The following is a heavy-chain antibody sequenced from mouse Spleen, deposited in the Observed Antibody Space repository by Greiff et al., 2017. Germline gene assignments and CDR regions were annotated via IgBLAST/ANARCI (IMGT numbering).Heavy chain of an antibody. V-gene: IGHV5-16*01. Sequence: EVHLVESEGGLVQPGSSMKLSCTASGFTFSDYYMAWVRQVPEKGLEWVANINYDGSSTYYLDSLKSRFIISRDNAKNILYLQMGSLKSEDTATYYCARDSYGSSDVGAMDYWGQGTSVTVSS. J-gene: IGHJ4*01. CDR3: ARDSYGSSDVGAMDY. CDR2: INYDGSST. CDR1: GFTFSDYY. D-gene: IGHD1-1*01.